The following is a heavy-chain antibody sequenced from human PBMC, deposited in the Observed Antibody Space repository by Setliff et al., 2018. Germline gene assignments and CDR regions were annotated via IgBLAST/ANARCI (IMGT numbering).Heavy chain of an antibody. D-gene: IGHD1-1*01. V-gene: IGHV4-4*08. CDR2: ILTTGST. J-gene: IGHJ4*02. Sequence: NPSETLSLTCGVSGASISDSYWSWIRQPPGKGLEWIGHILTTGSTNYNPSLKSRNAISADTSRDRFSLRLTSVTAADTAIYYCARFCGTSNCQRAPLFDYWGQGILVTVSS. CDR3: ARFCGTSNCQRAPLFDY. CDR1: GASISDSY.